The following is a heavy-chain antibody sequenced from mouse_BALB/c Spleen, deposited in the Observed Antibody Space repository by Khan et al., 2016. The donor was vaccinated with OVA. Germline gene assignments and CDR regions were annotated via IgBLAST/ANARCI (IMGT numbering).Heavy chain of an antibody. Sequence: EVKLLESGPGLVKPSQSLSLTCTVTGYSITSDYAWNWIRQFPGNKLEWMGYISYSGSTNYNPALKSRISITRDTSKNQFFLQLNSVTTEDTVTDYCARDGSRYNYAMDYWGQGTSVTVSS. V-gene: IGHV3-2*02. CDR3: ARDGSRYNYAMDY. J-gene: IGHJ4*01. CDR1: GYSITSDYA. D-gene: IGHD1-1*01. CDR2: ISYSGST.